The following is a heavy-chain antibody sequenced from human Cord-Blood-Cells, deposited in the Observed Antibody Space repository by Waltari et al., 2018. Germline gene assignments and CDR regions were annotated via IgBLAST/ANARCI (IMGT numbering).Heavy chain of an antibody. CDR1: GFTFSSYE. CDR3: ARDRSSTHYGMDV. V-gene: IGHV3-48*03. Sequence: EVQLVESGGGLVQPGGSLRLSCAASGFTFSSYEMNWVRQAPGKGLEWVSYISSSGSTIYYADSVKGRFTSSRDNAKNSLYLQMNSLRAEDTAVYYCARDRSSTHYGMDVWGQGTTVTVSS. D-gene: IGHD6-6*01. CDR2: ISSSGSTI. J-gene: IGHJ6*02.